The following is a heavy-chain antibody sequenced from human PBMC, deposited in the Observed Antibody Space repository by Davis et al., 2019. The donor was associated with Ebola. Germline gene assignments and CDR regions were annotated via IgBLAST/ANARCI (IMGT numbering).Heavy chain of an antibody. D-gene: IGHD1-1*01. CDR1: GFTFSSYG. CDR3: AKVERGD. CDR2: ISYDGSNK. J-gene: IGHJ4*02. V-gene: IGHV3-30*18. Sequence: GGSLRLSCAASGFTFSSYGMHWVRQAPGKGLEWVAVISYDGSNKYYADSVKGRFTISRDNSKNTLYLQMNSLRAEDTAVYYCAKVERGDWGQGTLVTISS.